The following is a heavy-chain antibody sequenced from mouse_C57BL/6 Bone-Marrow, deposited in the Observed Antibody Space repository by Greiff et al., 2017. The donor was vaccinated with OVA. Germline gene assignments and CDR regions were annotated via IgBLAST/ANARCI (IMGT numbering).Heavy chain of an antibody. Sequence: VQLQQPGAELVRPGTSVKLSCKASGYSFTDYNMNWVKQSNGKSLEWIGVINPNYGTTSYNQKFKGKATLTVDQSSSTAYMQLNSLTSEDSAVYYCARERLGDYAMDYWGQGTSVTVSS. CDR1: GYSFTDYN. V-gene: IGHV1-39*01. CDR3: ARERLGDYAMDY. CDR2: INPNYGTT. D-gene: IGHD3-3*01. J-gene: IGHJ4*01.